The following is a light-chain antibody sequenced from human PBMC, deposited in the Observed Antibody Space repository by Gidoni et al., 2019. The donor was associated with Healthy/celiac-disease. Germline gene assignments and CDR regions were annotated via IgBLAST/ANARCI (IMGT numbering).Light chain of an antibody. J-gene: IGKJ2*01. Sequence: DIQMTQTPSSLSASVGDRVTITCRASQSISSYLNWYQQKPGKAPKLLIYAASSLQSGVPSRFSGSGSGTDFTLNINSLQTEGFATYYCQQGYSTPVTFGQGTKLEIK. V-gene: IGKV1-39*01. CDR3: QQGYSTPVT. CDR2: AAS. CDR1: QSISSY.